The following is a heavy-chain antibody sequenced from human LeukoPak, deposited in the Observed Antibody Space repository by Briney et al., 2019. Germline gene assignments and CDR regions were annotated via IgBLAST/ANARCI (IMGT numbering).Heavy chain of an antibody. CDR3: ATEFYGSGSYYSVGWFDP. V-gene: IGHV1-69*04. CDR1: GGTFSSYA. D-gene: IGHD3-10*01. Sequence: SVKVSCKASGGTFSSYAISWVRQAPGQGLEWMGRIIPILGIANYAQKFQGRVTITADKSTSTAYMELSSLRSEDTAVYYCATEFYGSGSYYSVGWFDPWGQGTLVTVSS. J-gene: IGHJ5*02. CDR2: IIPILGIA.